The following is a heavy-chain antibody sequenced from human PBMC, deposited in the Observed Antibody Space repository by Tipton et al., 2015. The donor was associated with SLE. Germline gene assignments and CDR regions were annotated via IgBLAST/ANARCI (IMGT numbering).Heavy chain of an antibody. D-gene: IGHD1-26*01. CDR1: GFTFDEYA. CDR2: ISWNSDSI. J-gene: IGHJ4*02. V-gene: IGHV3-9*01. CDR3: ARDSKWEPRNY. Sequence: SLRLSCAASGFTFDEYAMHWVRQAPGKGLEWVSGISWNSDSIGYADSVKGRFTISRDNAKNSLYMQMNSLRAEDTAVYYYARDSKWEPRNYWGQGTLVTVSS.